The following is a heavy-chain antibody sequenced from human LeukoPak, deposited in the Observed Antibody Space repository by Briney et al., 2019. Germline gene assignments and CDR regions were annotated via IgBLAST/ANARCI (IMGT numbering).Heavy chain of an antibody. J-gene: IGHJ5*02. CDR2: ISGSGATI. CDR1: DFTFSNYA. D-gene: IGHD1-26*01. CDR3: AKRGGGSYSYNH. Sequence: GGSLRLSCVASDFTFSNYAMSWVRQAPGKGLEWVSVISGSGATIYYADSMKGRFTISRDNSKNTLFLQMNSLRAEDTAVYFCAKRGGGSYSYNHWGQGTLVTVSS. V-gene: IGHV3-23*01.